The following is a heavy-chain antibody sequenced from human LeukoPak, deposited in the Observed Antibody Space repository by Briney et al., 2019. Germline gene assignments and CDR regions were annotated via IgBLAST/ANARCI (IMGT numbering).Heavy chain of an antibody. J-gene: IGHJ5*02. CDR3: ARDGAVAGTRGWFDP. CDR2: IYSSGST. Sequence: PSETLSLTCTVSGASITSFHWTWIRQPAGKGLEWIGLIYSSGSTIYNPSLQSRVAMSVDMTKNQLSLKLSSVTAADTAVYYCARDGAVAGTRGWFDPWGQGTLVTVSS. CDR1: GASITSFH. D-gene: IGHD6-19*01. V-gene: IGHV4-4*07.